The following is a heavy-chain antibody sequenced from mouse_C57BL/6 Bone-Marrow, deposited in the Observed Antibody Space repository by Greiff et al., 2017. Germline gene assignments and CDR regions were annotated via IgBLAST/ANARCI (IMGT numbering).Heavy chain of an antibody. J-gene: IGHJ4*01. Sequence: EVQLQQSGPELVKPGASVTISCKASGYTFTDYYMNWVQQSHGKSLEWIGVINPNNGGTSYNQKFKGKATLTVYKSSSTAYMELRSRTSEDSAVYCCARRLWSQGDCWGQGASVTVSS. CDR2: INPNNGGT. CDR3: ARRLWSQGDC. D-gene: IGHD1-1*02. V-gene: IGHV1-26*01. CDR1: GYTFTDYY.